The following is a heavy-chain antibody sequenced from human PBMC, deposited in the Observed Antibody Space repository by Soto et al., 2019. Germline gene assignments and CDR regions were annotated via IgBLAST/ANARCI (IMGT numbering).Heavy chain of an antibody. CDR3: ARVVLGCLLFFSYFAY. D-gene: IGHD3-3*01. V-gene: IGHV1-18*01. J-gene: IGHJ4*02. CDR2: ISAYNGNT. CDR1: GYTFTSYG. Sequence: GASVKVSCKASGYTFTSYGISWVRQAPGQGLEWMGWISAYNGNTNYAQKLQGRVTMTTDTSTSTAYMELRSLRSDDTAVYYCARVVLGCLLFFSYFAYWGKGTLVTVSS.